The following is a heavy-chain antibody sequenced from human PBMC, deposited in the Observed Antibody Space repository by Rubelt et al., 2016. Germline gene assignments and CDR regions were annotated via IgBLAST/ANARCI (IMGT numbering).Heavy chain of an antibody. CDR3: ARGYCTNGVCYGGDY. CDR2: INHSGST. J-gene: IGHJ4*02. Sequence: QVQLQQWGAGLLKPSETLSLTCAVYGGSFSGYYWSWIRQPPGKGLEWIGEINHSGSTTYNPSLKSRGTIPVATSKNQFSLRLGSVTAADTAVYYCARGYCTNGVCYGGDYWGQGTLVTVSS. D-gene: IGHD2-8*01. CDR1: GGSFSGYY. V-gene: IGHV4-34*01.